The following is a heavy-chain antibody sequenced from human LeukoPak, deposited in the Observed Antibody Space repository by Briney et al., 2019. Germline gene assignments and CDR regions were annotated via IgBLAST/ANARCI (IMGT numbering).Heavy chain of an antibody. CDR3: ARRSTSSWSWFDP. Sequence: ASMKVSCKASGYTFTGYYMHWVRQAPGQGLEWMGWINPNSGDTNYAQKFQGRVTMTRDTSISTAYMELSSLRSDDTAVYYCARRSTSSWSWFDPWGQGTLVTVSS. CDR1: GYTFTGYY. J-gene: IGHJ5*02. CDR2: INPNSGDT. V-gene: IGHV1-2*02. D-gene: IGHD6-6*01.